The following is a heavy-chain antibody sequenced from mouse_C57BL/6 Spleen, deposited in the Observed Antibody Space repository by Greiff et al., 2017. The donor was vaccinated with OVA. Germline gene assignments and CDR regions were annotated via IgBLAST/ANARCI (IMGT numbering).Heavy chain of an antibody. CDR3: ARWDGAY. J-gene: IGHJ3*01. CDR1: GYTFTSYG. CDR2: IYPRSGNT. Sequence: VKLQQSGAELARPGASVKLSCKASGYTFTSYGISWVKQRTGQGLEWIGEIYPRSGNTYYNEKFKGKATLTADKSSSTAYMELRSLTSEDSAVYFCARWDGAYWGQGTLVTVSA. V-gene: IGHV1-81*01. D-gene: IGHD4-1*01.